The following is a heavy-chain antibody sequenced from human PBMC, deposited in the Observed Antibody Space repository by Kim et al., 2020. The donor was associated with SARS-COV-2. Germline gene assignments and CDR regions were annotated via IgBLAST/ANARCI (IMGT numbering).Heavy chain of an antibody. CDR1: GFTFSSYS. CDR2: ISSSSSYI. J-gene: IGHJ4*02. D-gene: IGHD3-16*02. CDR3: AREPYDYVWGSYRHFDY. Sequence: GGSLRLSCAASGFTFSSYSMNWVRQAPGKGLEWVSSISSSSSYIYYADSVKGRFTISRDNAKNSLYLQMNSLRAEDTAVYYCAREPYDYVWGSYRHFDYWGQGTLVTVSS. V-gene: IGHV3-21*01.